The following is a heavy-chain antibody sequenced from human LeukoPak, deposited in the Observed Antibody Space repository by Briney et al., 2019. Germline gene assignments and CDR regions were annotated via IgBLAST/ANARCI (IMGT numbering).Heavy chain of an antibody. D-gene: IGHD3-3*01. CDR3: AGKLMYYDFWSGYCWGYFQH. CDR1: GGSFSGYY. V-gene: IGHV4-34*01. CDR2: INHSGST. Sequence: PSETLSLTCAVYGGSFSGYYWSWIRQPPGKGLEWSGEINHSGSTNYNPSLKSRVTISVDTSKNQFSLKLSSVTAADTAVYYCAGKLMYYDFWSGYCWGYFQHWGQGTLVTVSS. J-gene: IGHJ1*01.